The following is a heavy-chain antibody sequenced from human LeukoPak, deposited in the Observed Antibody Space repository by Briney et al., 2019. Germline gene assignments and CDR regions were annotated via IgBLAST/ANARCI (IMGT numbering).Heavy chain of an antibody. V-gene: IGHV4-61*05. CDR1: GGSISSSSYY. CDR2: IYYSGST. CDR3: ARDAFDI. Sequence: PSETLSLTCTVSGGSISSSSYYWGWIRQPPGKGLEWIGYIYYSGSTNYNPSLKSRVTISVDTSKNQFSLKLSSVTAADTAVYYCARDAFDIWGQGTMVTVSS. J-gene: IGHJ3*02.